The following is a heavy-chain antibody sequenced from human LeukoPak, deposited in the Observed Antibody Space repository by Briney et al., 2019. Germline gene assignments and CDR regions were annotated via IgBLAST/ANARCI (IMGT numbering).Heavy chain of an antibody. V-gene: IGHV3-48*04. D-gene: IGHD5-12*01. CDR3: ARGITSGPRRYDVRNFDY. CDR2: ISSSSSTI. CDR1: GFTFSSYA. J-gene: IGHJ4*02. Sequence: GGSLRLSCAASGFTFSSYAMSWVRQAPGKGLEWVSYISSSSSTIYYADSVKGRFTISRDNAKNSLYLQMNSLRAEDTAVYYCARGITSGPRRYDVRNFDYWGQGTPVTVSS.